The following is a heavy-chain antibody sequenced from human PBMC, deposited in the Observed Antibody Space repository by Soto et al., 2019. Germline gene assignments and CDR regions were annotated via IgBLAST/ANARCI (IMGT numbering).Heavy chain of an antibody. D-gene: IGHD6-19*01. CDR3: ARGGSSDWQVALDI. CDR2: IYHSGST. CDR1: GGSISSGGYS. V-gene: IGHV4-30-2*01. Sequence: PSETLSLTCAVSGGSISSGGYSWSWIRQPPGKGLEWIGYIYHSGSTYYNPSLKSRVTISVDRSKNQFSLKLSSVTAADTAVYYCARGGSSDWQVALDIWGQGTMVTVS. J-gene: IGHJ3*02.